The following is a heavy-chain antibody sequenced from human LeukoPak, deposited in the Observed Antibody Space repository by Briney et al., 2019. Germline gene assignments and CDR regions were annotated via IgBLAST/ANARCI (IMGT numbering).Heavy chain of an antibody. J-gene: IGHJ2*01. V-gene: IGHV4-39*07. CDR3: ARSPEGHLGWYFDL. CDR1: GGSIRSTTFY. D-gene: IGHD1-14*01. CDR2: INYSGNT. Sequence: PSETLSLTCTVSGGSIRSTTFYWGWIRQPPGKGLEWIGNINYSGNTYYSPSLKSRVTISVDTSEVRFSLKLSSVTAADTAAYFCARSPEGHLGWYFDLWGRGTLVTVSS.